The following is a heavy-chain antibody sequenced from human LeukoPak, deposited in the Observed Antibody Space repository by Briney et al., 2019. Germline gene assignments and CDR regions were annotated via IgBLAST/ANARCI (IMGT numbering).Heavy chain of an antibody. Sequence: SETLSLTCAVSGYPISSGYYWGWIRQPPGKGLEWIGSIYHSGSTYYNPSLKSRVTISVDTSKNQFSLKLSSVTAADTAVYYCARPQGATAMVAFHIWGQGTMVTVSS. J-gene: IGHJ3*02. CDR2: IYHSGST. CDR1: GYPISSGYY. V-gene: IGHV4-38-2*01. D-gene: IGHD2-2*01. CDR3: ARPQGATAMVAFHI.